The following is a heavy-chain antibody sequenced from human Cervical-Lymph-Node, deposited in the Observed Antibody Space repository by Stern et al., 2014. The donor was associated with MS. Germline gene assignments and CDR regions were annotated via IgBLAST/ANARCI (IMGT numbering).Heavy chain of an antibody. Sequence: EVQLVESGGGLVPPGGSLRLSCADSEFTFRTYWMHWVRQVPGKELMWVSRINEDGSTTNYADSVKGRFTISRDNGRNTLYLQMNSLRAEDTAVYYCARDLSGRDDSWGQGTLVTVSS. CDR2: INEDGSTT. CDR3: ARDLSGRDDS. V-gene: IGHV3-74*01. D-gene: IGHD1-26*01. J-gene: IGHJ4*02. CDR1: EFTFRTYW.